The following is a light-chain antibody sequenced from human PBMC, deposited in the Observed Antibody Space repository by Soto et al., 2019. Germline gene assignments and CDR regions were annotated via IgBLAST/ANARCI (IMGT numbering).Light chain of an antibody. CDR3: QQRSNWPT. Sequence: EIVMTQSPATLSVSPGERATLSCRASQNVLSNLAWYQQKPGQAPRLLIYGASTRATGLPARFSGSGSGTDFTLTISSLEPEDFAVYYCQQRSNWPTFGQGTRLEIK. J-gene: IGKJ5*01. CDR1: QNVLSN. V-gene: IGKV3-15*01. CDR2: GAS.